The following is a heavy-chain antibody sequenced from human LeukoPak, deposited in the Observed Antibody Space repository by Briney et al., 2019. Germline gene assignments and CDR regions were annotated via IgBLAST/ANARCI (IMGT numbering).Heavy chain of an antibody. D-gene: IGHD2-2*02. CDR3: ARVPGPYTTSRFDY. CDR1: GYTFTGYY. CDR2: IDPDSGGT. J-gene: IGHJ4*02. Sequence: ASVRVSCKTSGYTFTGYYLHWVRQAPGQGLEWMGRIDPDSGGTHYAQKFQVRVTVTRDTSFTTVYVELSGLTSDDTAVYYCARVPGPYTTSRFDYWGQGTLVTVSS. V-gene: IGHV1-2*02.